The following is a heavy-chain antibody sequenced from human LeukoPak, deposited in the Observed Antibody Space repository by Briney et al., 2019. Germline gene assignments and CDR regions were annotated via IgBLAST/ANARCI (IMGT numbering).Heavy chain of an antibody. CDR2: IYYSGST. CDR1: GGSISSSSYY. Sequence: PSETLSLTCTVSGGSISSSSYYWGWIRQPPGKGLEWIGSIYYSGSTYYNPSLKSRVTISVDTSKNQFSLKLSSVTAADTAVYYCARVRSGWYSFDYWGQGTLVTVSS. CDR3: ARVRSGWYSFDY. D-gene: IGHD6-19*01. V-gene: IGHV4-39*01. J-gene: IGHJ4*02.